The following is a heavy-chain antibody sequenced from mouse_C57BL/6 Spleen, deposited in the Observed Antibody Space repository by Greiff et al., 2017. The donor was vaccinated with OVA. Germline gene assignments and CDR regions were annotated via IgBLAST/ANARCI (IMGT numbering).Heavy chain of an antibody. CDR3: ARWDYYGSSYGNY. J-gene: IGHJ2*01. CDR2: INPYNGDT. Sequence: EVQLQESGPELVKPGDSVKISCKASGYSFTGYFMNWVMQSHGKSLEWIGRINPYNGDTFYNQKFKGKATLTVDKSSSTAHMELRSLTSEDSAVYYCARWDYYGSSYGNYWGQGTTLTVSS. D-gene: IGHD1-1*01. CDR1: GYSFTGYF. V-gene: IGHV1-20*01.